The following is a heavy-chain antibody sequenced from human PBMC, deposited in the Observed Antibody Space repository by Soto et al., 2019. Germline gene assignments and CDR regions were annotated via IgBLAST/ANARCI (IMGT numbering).Heavy chain of an antibody. CDR1: GYTFISYG. D-gene: IGHD3-16*01. CDR2: ISGYNDNT. Sequence: ASVKVSCKASGYTFISYGISWVRQAPGQGLEWMGWISGYNDNTNYAQKFQGRVTMTTDTSTSIAYMELRSLRSDDTAVYYCARDLTARPTALWVDYHYGMDVWGQGTTVTVS. J-gene: IGHJ6*02. V-gene: IGHV1-18*01. CDR3: ARDLTARPTALWVDYHYGMDV.